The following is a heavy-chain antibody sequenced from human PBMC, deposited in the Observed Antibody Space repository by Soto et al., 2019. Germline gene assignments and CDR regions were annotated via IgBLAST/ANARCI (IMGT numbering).Heavy chain of an antibody. CDR3: AKAEAYCGGDCYMFDY. D-gene: IGHD2-21*02. CDR1: GFTFSSYG. CDR2: ISYDGSNK. V-gene: IGHV3-30*18. Sequence: QVQLVESGGGVVQPGRSLRLSCAASGFTFSSYGMHWVRQAPGKGLEWVAVISYDGSNKYYADSVKGRFTISRDNSKNXLYLQMNSLRAEDTAVYYCAKAEAYCGGDCYMFDYWGQGTLVTVSS. J-gene: IGHJ4*02.